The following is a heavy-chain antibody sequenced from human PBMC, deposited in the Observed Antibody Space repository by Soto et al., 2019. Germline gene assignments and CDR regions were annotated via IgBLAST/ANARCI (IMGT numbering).Heavy chain of an antibody. CDR1: GNTFSNYY. V-gene: IGHV1-46*01. CDR3: ARDRPKARVVSAATGDYGKDV. Sequence: ASVKVSCKASGNTFSNYYIHWVRQAPGQGLEWMGTINPSGGHTTYAQKFLGRVTMTRDTSTSTLYMEVTRLRSEDTAVYYCARDRPKARVVSAATGDYGKDVWG. J-gene: IGHJ6*02. CDR2: INPSGGHT. D-gene: IGHD2-2*01.